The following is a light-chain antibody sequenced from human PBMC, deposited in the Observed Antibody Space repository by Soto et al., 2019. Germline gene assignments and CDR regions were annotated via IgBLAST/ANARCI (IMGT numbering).Light chain of an antibody. CDR3: SSYAGSNSVL. CDR2: EVN. Sequence: QSALTQPPSASGSAGQSVTISCTGSSSDVGGYNFVSWYQQHPGKAPELMIYEVNKRPSGVPDRFSGSKSGNTASLTVSGLQAEDEADYYCSSYAGSNSVLFGGGTKLTVL. V-gene: IGLV2-8*01. CDR1: SSDVGGYNF. J-gene: IGLJ2*01.